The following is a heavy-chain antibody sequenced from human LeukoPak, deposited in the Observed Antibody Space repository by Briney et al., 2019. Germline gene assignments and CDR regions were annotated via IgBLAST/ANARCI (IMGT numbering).Heavy chain of an antibody. D-gene: IGHD1-26*01. CDR1: GFTFSSYS. CDR3: AKVVGQWELLP. CDR2: ISSSSSYI. Sequence: GGSLRLSCAASGFTFSSYSMNWVRQAPGKGLEWVSSISSSSSYIYYADSVKGRFTISRDNAKNSLYLQMNSLRAEDTAVYYCAKVVGQWELLPWGQGTLVTVSS. J-gene: IGHJ4*02. V-gene: IGHV3-21*04.